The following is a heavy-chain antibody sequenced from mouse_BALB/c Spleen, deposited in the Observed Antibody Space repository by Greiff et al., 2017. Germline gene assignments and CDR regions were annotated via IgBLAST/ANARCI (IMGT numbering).Heavy chain of an antibody. CDR1: GFTFSSYG. CDR2: ISSGGSYT. CDR3: ARQGLDDYDEAWFAY. D-gene: IGHD2-4*01. V-gene: IGHV5-6*01. J-gene: IGHJ3*01. Sequence: VQLKESGGDLVKPGGSLKLSCAASGFTFSSYGMSWVRQTPDKRLEWVATISSGGSYTYYPDSVKGRFTISRDNAKNTLYLQMSSLKSEDTAMFYCARQGLDDYDEAWFAYWGQGTLVTVSA.